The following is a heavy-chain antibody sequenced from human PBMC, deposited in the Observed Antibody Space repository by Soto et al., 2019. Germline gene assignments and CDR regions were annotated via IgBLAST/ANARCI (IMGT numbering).Heavy chain of an antibody. D-gene: IGHD5-18*01. CDR2: ISSNGGST. CDR3: AKGDTAIVTRGTFDY. CDR1: GFTFSSYA. V-gene: IGHV3-64*02. J-gene: IGHJ4*02. Sequence: EVQLVESGEGLVQPGGSLTLCCAASGFTFSSYAMHWVRQAPGKGLEYVSAISSNGGSTYYADSVKGRFTISRDNSKNTLYLQMGSLRAEDMAVYYCAKGDTAIVTRGTFDYWGQGTLVTVSS.